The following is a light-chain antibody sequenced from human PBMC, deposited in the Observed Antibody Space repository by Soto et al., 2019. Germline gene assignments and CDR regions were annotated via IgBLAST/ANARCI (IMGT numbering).Light chain of an antibody. CDR3: QQSYSTPRP. Sequence: DIQMTQSPSSLSASVGDRVTITCRASQSISSYLNWYQQKPGKAPKLLIYAASSLQSGVPSRFSGSGSGTDFTLTISSLQPEDFVTYYGQQSYSTPRPFGQGPK. CDR1: QSISSY. V-gene: IGKV1-39*01. J-gene: IGKJ1*01. CDR2: AAS.